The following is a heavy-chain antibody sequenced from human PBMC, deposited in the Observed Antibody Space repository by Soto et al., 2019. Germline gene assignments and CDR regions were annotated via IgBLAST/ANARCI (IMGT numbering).Heavy chain of an antibody. V-gene: IGHV1-8*02. CDR3: ARTLYNAGDFDH. CDR1: GYTFTDYD. Sequence: QVQLMQSGAEVRKPGASVKVSCRASGYTFTDYDINWVRQATGQGLEWLGWMTPNSGNTGYALKFQGRVTLTRDISTSTAYMDLSSLTTAYTGVYYCARTLYNAGDFDHWGQGTLVTVSS. J-gene: IGHJ5*02. D-gene: IGHD1-20*01. CDR2: MTPNSGNT.